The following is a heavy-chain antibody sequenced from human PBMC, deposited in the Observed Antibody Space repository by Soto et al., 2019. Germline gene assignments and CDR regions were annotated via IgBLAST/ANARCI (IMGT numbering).Heavy chain of an antibody. D-gene: IGHD2-15*01. CDR2: IIPIFGTA. J-gene: IGHJ3*02. CDR1: GVTFSSYA. V-gene: IGHV1-69*01. CDR3: ASDCRGGSCIRNYAFYI. Sequence: QVQLVQSGAEVKKPGSSVQVSCKASGVTFSSYAISWVRQAPGQGLEWMGGIIPIFGTANYAQKFQGRVTITADESTSTAYMERSSLRSEDTAVYYCASDCRGGSCIRNYAFYIWGQGTMVTVSS.